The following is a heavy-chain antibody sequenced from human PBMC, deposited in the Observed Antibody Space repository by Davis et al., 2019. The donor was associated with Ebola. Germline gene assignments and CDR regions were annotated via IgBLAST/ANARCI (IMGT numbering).Heavy chain of an antibody. V-gene: IGHV3-73*01. CDR2: IRSKPNSYAT. CDR1: GFTFSGSA. D-gene: IGHD3-22*01. J-gene: IGHJ4*02. Sequence: GESLKISCAASGFTFSGSAMHWVRQASGKGLEWVGRIRSKPNSYATAYAALVKGRFTISRDDSKNTAYLQMNSLKTEDTAVYYCSLTYDSTDYWGQGTLVTVSS. CDR3: SLTYDSTDY.